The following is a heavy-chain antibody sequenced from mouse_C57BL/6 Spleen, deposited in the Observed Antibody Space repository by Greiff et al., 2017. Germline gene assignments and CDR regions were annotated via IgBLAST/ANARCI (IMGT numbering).Heavy chain of an antibody. V-gene: IGHV2-2*01. D-gene: IGHD2-4*01. CDR1: GFSFTSYG. Sequence: QVQLQESGPGLVQPSPSLSITCTVSGFSFTSYGVHWVRQSPGKGLEWLGVIWRGGSTDYNAAFISRLSISKDNTKCQVFFKMNSLQADDTAIYYCARGYDYDDFDYWGQGTTLTVSS. CDR2: IWRGGST. CDR3: ARGYDYDDFDY. J-gene: IGHJ2*01.